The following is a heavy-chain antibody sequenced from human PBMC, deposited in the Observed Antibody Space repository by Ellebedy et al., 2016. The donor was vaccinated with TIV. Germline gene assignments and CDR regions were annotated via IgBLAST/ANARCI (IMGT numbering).Heavy chain of an antibody. J-gene: IGHJ4*02. CDR1: GGTFSSYA. CDR3: ARENYYDSRGYSDY. CDR2: IIPIFGTE. Sequence: ASVKVSCKASGGTFSSYAISWVRQAPGQGLEWMGGIIPIFGTENYAQKFQGRVTITADESTSTAYMELSSLRSEDTAVYYCARENYYDSRGYSDYWGQGTLVTVSS. V-gene: IGHV1-69*13. D-gene: IGHD3-22*01.